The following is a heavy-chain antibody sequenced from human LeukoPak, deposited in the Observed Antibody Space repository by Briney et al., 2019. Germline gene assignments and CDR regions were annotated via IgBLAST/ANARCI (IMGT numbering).Heavy chain of an antibody. J-gene: IGHJ5*02. V-gene: IGHV4-59*01. D-gene: IGHD3-22*01. CDR1: GGSISSYY. CDR3: ARDRDYYDSSGYPRPYNWFDP. Sequence: SETLSLTCTVSGGSISSYYWSWIRQPPGKGLKWIGYIYYSGSTNYNPSLRSRVTISVDTSKNQFSLKLSSVTAADTAVYYCARDRDYYDSSGYPRPYNWFDPWGQGTLVTVSS. CDR2: IYYSGST.